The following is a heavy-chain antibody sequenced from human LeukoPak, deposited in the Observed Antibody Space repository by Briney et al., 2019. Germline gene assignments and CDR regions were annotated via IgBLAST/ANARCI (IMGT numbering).Heavy chain of an antibody. J-gene: IGHJ3*02. Sequence: ASVKVSCKASGYTFTGYYMHWVRQAPGQGLEWMGWINPNSGGTNYAQKFQGRVTMTRDTSISTAYMELSRLRSDDTAVYYCARDTSPLTGDAFDIWGQGTMVTVSS. CDR2: INPNSGGT. D-gene: IGHD2-8*02. CDR3: ARDTSPLTGDAFDI. CDR1: GYTFTGYY. V-gene: IGHV1-2*02.